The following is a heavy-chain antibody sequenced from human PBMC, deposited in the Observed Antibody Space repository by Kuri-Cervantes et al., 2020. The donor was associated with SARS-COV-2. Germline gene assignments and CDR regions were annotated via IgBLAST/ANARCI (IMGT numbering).Heavy chain of an antibody. CDR3: ARDLPYYYDSSGYDFDC. D-gene: IGHD3-22*01. CDR1: GFTFSSYG. Sequence: GESLKISCAASGFTFSSYGMHWVRQAPGKGLEWVAVIWYDGSNKYYADSVKGRFTISRDNSKNTLYLQMNSLRAEDTAVYYCARDLPYYYDSSGYDFDCWGQGTLVTVSS. J-gene: IGHJ4*02. CDR2: IWYDGSNK. V-gene: IGHV3-33*08.